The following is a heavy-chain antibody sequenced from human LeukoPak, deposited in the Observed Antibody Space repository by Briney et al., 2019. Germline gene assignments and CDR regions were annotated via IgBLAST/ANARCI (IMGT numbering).Heavy chain of an antibody. CDR3: AKELDIVVVPAAMSGYLQH. V-gene: IGHV3-66*01. D-gene: IGHD2-2*01. CDR1: GFTVSSNY. Sequence: GGSLRLSCAASGFTVSSNYMSWVRQAPGKGLEWVSVIYSGGSTYYADSVKGRFTISRDNSKNTLYLQMNSLRAEDTAVYYCAKELDIVVVPAAMSGYLQHWGQGTLVTVSS. J-gene: IGHJ1*01. CDR2: IYSGGST.